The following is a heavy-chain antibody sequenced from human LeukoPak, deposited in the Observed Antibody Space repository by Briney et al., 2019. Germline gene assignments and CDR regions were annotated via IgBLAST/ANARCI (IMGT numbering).Heavy chain of an antibody. CDR3: ARGFRGYSSSWYVS. CDR1: GYTFTNYG. J-gene: IGHJ5*01. CDR2: ISAYNGNT. V-gene: IGHV1-18*01. D-gene: IGHD6-13*01. Sequence: EASVKVSCKASGYTFTNYGISWVRQAPGQGLEWMGWISAYNGNTNYAQKLQGRVTMTTDTSTSTAYMELRSLRSDDTAVYYCARGFRGYSSSWYVSWGQGTLVTVSS.